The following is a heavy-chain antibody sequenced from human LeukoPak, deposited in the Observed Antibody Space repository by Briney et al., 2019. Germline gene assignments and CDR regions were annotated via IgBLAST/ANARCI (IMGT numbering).Heavy chain of an antibody. CDR1: GDSFSRRSSY. CDR2: ISYSGST. D-gene: IGHD6-19*01. Sequence: SETLSLTCTASGDSFSRRSSYWGWLRQPPGKGLEWIGSISYSGSTSYNPSLKSRVTISVDTSKSQFSLKLTSVTAADTAVYYCAGGGQWLVRQVDYWGQGTLVTVSS. CDR3: AGGGQWLVRQVDY. J-gene: IGHJ4*02. V-gene: IGHV4-39*07.